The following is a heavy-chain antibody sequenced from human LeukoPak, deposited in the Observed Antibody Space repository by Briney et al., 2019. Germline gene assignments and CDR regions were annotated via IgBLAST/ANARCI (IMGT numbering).Heavy chain of an antibody. Sequence: GGSLRLSCAASGFTFSSYSMNWVRQAPGKGLEWVSSISSSSSYIYYADSVKGRFTISRDNAKNSLYLQMNSLRAEDTAVYYCARDRGWYYFDYWGQGTLVTVSS. CDR3: ARDRGWYYFDY. D-gene: IGHD6-19*01. V-gene: IGHV3-21*01. CDR1: GFTFSSYS. CDR2: ISSSSSYI. J-gene: IGHJ4*02.